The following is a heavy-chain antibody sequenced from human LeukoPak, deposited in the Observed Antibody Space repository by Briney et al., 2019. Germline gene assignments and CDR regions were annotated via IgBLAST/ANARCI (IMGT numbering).Heavy chain of an antibody. J-gene: IGHJ4*02. CDR1: GFTFTSYS. CDR2: VSRSSDFI. D-gene: IGHD2-2*01. CDR3: ARCGDTSCSPVFGY. Sequence: GGSLRLSCAASGFTFTSYSMNWVRQAPGKGLEWIAYVSRSSDFIYYADSVRGRFSISRDDAKNSVYLQMDSLRVEDTAVYYCARCGDTSCSPVFGYWGQGTLVTVSS. V-gene: IGHV3-21*05.